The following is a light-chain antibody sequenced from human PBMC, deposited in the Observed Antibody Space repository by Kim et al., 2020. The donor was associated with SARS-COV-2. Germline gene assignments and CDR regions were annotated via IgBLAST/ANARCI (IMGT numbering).Light chain of an antibody. CDR3: AAWDDSLNGWV. Sequence: GRRITISCSESRSNLRSNPVNWYQQLPGTAPKLLIYSNNQRPSGVPDRFSGSKSGTSASLAISGLQSEDEADYYCAAWDDSLNGWVFGGGTQLTVL. J-gene: IGLJ3*02. CDR1: RSNLRSNP. V-gene: IGLV1-44*01. CDR2: SNN.